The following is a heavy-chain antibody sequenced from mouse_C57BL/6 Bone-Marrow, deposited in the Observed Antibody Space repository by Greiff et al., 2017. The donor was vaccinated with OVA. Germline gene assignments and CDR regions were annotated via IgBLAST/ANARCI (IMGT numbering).Heavy chain of an antibody. J-gene: IGHJ4*01. V-gene: IGHV1-15*01. CDR2: IDPETGGT. CDR1: GYTFTDYE. D-gene: IGHD2-5*01. CDR3: TRGYSNYYAMDY. Sequence: QVQLQQSGAELVRPGASVTLSCKASGYTFTDYEMHWVKQTPVHGLEWIGAIDPETGGTAYNQKFKGKAILTADKSSITAYMELRSLTAEDSAVYYWTRGYSNYYAMDYWGQGTSVTVSS.